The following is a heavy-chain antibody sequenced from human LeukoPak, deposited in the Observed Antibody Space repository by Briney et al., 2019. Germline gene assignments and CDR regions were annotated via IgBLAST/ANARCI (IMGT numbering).Heavy chain of an antibody. J-gene: IGHJ4*02. V-gene: IGHV3-48*04. CDR2: ISSSGSTI. D-gene: IGHD6-13*01. CDR1: GFTFSSYS. Sequence: PGGSLRLSCAASGFTFSSYSMNWVRQAPGKGLEWVSYISSSGSTIYYADSVKGRFTISRDNAKNSLYLQMNSLRAEDTAVYYCARDLGSSWYYFDYWGQGTLVTVSS. CDR3: ARDLGSSWYYFDY.